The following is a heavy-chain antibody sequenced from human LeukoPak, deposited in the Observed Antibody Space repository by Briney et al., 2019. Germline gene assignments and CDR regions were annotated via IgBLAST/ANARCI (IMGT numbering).Heavy chain of an antibody. D-gene: IGHD2-2*01. Sequence: GGSLRLSCAASGFTFSDFYMTWIRQAPGKGLEWVSYSSNGGSTIYYADSVKGRFTISRDNAKNSLYLQMNSLRAEDTAVYYCAKRRGEVPTASLDYWGQGTLVTVSS. CDR2: SSNGGSTI. CDR1: GFTFSDFY. V-gene: IGHV3-11*01. CDR3: AKRRGEVPTASLDY. J-gene: IGHJ4*02.